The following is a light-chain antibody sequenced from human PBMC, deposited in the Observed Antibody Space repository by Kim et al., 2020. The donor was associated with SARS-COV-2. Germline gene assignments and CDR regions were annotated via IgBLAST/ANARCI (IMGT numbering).Light chain of an antibody. CDR2: DVN. CDR1: SSDIGGYNY. CDR3: CAFAGTYNFYV. V-gene: IGLV2-11*01. Sequence: QSALIQPRSVPGSPGQSVTISCTGSSSDIGGYNYVSWYQQHPGKAPKLVIFDVNKRPSGVPDRFSGSKSVNTASLTVSGLRAEDEADYFCCAFAGTYNFYVFGSGTKVTVL. J-gene: IGLJ1*01.